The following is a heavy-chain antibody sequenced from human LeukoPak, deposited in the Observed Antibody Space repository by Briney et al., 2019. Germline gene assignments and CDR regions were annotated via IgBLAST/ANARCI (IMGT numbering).Heavy chain of an antibody. V-gene: IGHV1-24*01. Sequence: ASVKVSCKVSGNTLTELSMHWVRQAPGKGLEWMGGFDPGDGEMIYAQKFQGRLTMTEDTSTDTAYLELSSLRSEDTAVYYCAGGEWAALLDYWGQGTLVTVAS. CDR3: AGGEWAALLDY. CDR1: GNTLTELS. J-gene: IGHJ4*02. CDR2: FDPGDGEM. D-gene: IGHD3-16*01.